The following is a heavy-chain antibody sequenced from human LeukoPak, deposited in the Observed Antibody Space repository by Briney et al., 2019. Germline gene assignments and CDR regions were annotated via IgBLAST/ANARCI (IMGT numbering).Heavy chain of an antibody. CDR2: ISSSGSTI. V-gene: IGHV3-48*03. CDR3: ARDSGSYWYYFDY. J-gene: IGHJ4*02. Sequence: PGGSLRLSCAASGFTFSSYEMNWVRQAPGKGLEWVSYISSSGSTIYYADSVKGRFTISRDNAKNSLYLQMNSLRAEDAAVYYCARDSGSYWYYFDYWGQGTLVTVSS. D-gene: IGHD1-26*01. CDR1: GFTFSSYE.